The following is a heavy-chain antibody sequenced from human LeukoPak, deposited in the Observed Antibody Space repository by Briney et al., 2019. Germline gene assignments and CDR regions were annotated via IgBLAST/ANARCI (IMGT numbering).Heavy chain of an antibody. CDR2: IYHSGNN. Sequence: SGTLSLTCAVSGGSISSNNWWSWVRPPPGKGLEWIGEIYHSGNNNYNPSLKSRVTISVDKSKKQFSLKLSSVTAAGTAVYYCARDVGARLPGYWGQGSLVTVSS. CDR3: ARDVGARLPGY. CDR1: GGSISSNNW. D-gene: IGHD6-6*01. V-gene: IGHV4-4*02. J-gene: IGHJ4*02.